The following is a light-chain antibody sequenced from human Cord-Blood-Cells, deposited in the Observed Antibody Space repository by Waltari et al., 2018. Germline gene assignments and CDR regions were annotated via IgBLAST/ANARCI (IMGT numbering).Light chain of an antibody. J-gene: IGKJ2*01. CDR1: QSISSW. CDR2: KAS. CDR3: QQYNSYSYT. Sequence: DIQMTQSPSTLSPSVGHRVTITCRASQSISSWLAWYQQKPGKAPKLLIYKASSLESGVPSRFSGSGSGTEFTLTISSLQPDDFATYYCQQYNSYSYTFGQGTKLEIK. V-gene: IGKV1-5*03.